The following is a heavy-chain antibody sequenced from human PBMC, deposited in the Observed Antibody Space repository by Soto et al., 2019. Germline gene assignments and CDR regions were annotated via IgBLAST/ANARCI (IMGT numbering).Heavy chain of an antibody. J-gene: IGHJ6*02. Sequence: EVQLVESGGGLVQPGGSLRLSCEASGFTFRNYDMHWVRQGRGKGLEWVSGISAAGDPDYADSVEGRFTISRENAQNSFFLQMNSLRVDDTAVYYCARTDRDFYGLDVWGQGTTVIVSS. V-gene: IGHV3-13*05. CDR1: GFTFRNYD. CDR3: ARTDRDFYGLDV. CDR2: ISAAGDP.